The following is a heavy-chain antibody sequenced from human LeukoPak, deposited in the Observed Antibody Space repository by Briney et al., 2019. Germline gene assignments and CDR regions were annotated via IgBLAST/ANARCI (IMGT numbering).Heavy chain of an antibody. CDR2: INPNSGGT. CDR1: GYTFTGYY. V-gene: IGHV1-2*02. CDR3: ARDRVGITGTTHFDY. J-gene: IGHJ4*02. Sequence: ASVKVSCKASGYTFTGYYMHWVRQAPGQGLEWMGWINPNSGGTNYAQKFQGRVTMTRDTSISTAYMELSRLRSDDTAVYYCARDRVGITGTTHFDYWGQGTLVPVSS. D-gene: IGHD1-7*01.